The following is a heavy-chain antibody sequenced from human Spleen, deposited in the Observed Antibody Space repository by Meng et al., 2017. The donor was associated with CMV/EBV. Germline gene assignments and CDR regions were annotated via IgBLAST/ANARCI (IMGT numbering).Heavy chain of an antibody. CDR1: GFTFGDNA. Sequence: GESLKISCTASGFTFGDNAMHWVRQAPGKGLEYVAAISNNVGTTYYADSVKGRFTISRDNSKNTLYLQMGSLRVDDTAVYYCASSLFKWSYYIGYWGQGTVVTVSS. D-gene: IGHD1-26*01. J-gene: IGHJ4*02. CDR2: ISNNVGTT. CDR3: ASSLFKWSYYIGY. V-gene: IGHV3-64*02.